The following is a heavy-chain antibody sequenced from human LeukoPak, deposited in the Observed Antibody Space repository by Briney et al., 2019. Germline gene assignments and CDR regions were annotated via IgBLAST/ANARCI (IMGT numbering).Heavy chain of an antibody. V-gene: IGHV3-33*06. D-gene: IGHD4-17*01. CDR1: GFTFSSYG. J-gene: IGHJ6*02. CDR3: ANDDYGDYVPYYYGMDV. Sequence: GRSLRLSCAASGFTFSSYGMHWVRQAPGRGLEWVAFIWYDGSNKYYADSVKGRFTISRDNSKNTLYLQMNSLRAEDTAVYYCANDDYGDYVPYYYGMDVWGQGTTVTVSS. CDR2: IWYDGSNK.